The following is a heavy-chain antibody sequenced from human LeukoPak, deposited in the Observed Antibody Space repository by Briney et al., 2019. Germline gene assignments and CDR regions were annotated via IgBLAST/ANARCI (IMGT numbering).Heavy chain of an antibody. CDR3: VRGGSGSSYGEFVS. Sequence: PGGPLRLSCAASGFTFRNYWMHWIRQVPGKGLVWVSRIDTDGSTTNYADSVEGRFTISRDNARNTVYLQMNSLSADDTGVYYCVRGGSGSSYGEFVSWGQGTLVTVSS. J-gene: IGHJ5*01. V-gene: IGHV3-74*01. CDR1: GFTFRNYW. D-gene: IGHD5-18*01. CDR2: IDTDGSTT.